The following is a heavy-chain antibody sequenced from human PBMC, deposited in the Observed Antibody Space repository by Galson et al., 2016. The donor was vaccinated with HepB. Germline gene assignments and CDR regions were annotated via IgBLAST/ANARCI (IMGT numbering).Heavy chain of an antibody. CDR3: ARDQRVLWFGERRALEI. CDR1: GFMFNIYG. CDR2: MWYDGSKQ. Sequence: SLRLSCAASGFMFNIYGMHWVRQAPGKGLEWVAVMWYDGSKQYYADSVKGRFTVSRDNSKRALYLQMNSLRADDTAVYYCARDQRVLWFGERRALEIWGQGTMVTVSS. J-gene: IGHJ3*02. V-gene: IGHV3-33*01. D-gene: IGHD3-10*01.